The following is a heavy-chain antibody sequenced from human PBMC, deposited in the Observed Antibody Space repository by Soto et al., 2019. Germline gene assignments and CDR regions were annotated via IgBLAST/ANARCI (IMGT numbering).Heavy chain of an antibody. CDR2: VSGSGGST. J-gene: IGHJ4*02. D-gene: IGHD5-18*01. CDR1: GFTFNDYA. Sequence: GSLRLSCAASGFTFNDYAMSWLRQAPGKGLEWVSAVSGSGGSTYYADSVKGRFTISRDNSKNTLYLQVNSLGAEDTALYYCAKVWDTTMVFRPFFDYWGQGT. V-gene: IGHV3-23*01. CDR3: AKVWDTTMVFRPFFDY.